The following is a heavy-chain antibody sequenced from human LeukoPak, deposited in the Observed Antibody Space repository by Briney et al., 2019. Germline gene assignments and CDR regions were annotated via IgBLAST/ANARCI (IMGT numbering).Heavy chain of an antibody. CDR2: ISGSGGTI. Sequence: PGGSLRLSCAASGFSFSGYAMNWVRQAPGKGLEWVSAISGSGGTIFYADSVKGRFTISREHSKNTLYMQMNSLRAEDTAVYYCAKVLGSRIAVSDPFDYWGQGTLVTVSS. D-gene: IGHD2-21*01. J-gene: IGHJ4*02. CDR3: AKVLGSRIAVSDPFDY. CDR1: GFSFSGYA. V-gene: IGHV3-23*01.